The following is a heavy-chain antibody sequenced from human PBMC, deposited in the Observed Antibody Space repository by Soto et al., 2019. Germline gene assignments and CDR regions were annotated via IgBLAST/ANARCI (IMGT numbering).Heavy chain of an antibody. V-gene: IGHV1-69*06. Sequence: VASVKVSCKASGGTFSSYAISWVRQAPGQGLEWMGGIIPIFGTANYAQKFQGRVTITADKSTSTAYMELSSLRSEDTAVYYCARDYGSGRYYGMDVWGQGTTVTVSS. CDR3: ARDYGSGRYYGMDV. CDR2: IIPIFGTA. D-gene: IGHD3-10*01. CDR1: GGTFSSYA. J-gene: IGHJ6*02.